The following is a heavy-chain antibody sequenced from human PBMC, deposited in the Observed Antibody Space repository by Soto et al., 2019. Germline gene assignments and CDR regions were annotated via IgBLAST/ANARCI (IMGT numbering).Heavy chain of an antibody. Sequence: HGESLKISCKGSGYSFAGYWITWVRQKPGKGLEWMGRIDPSDSQTYYSPSFRGHVTISVTKSITTVFLQWSSLRASDTAMYYCARQIYDSDTGPNFQYYFDSWGQGTPVTVS. CDR3: ARQIYDSDTGPNFQYYFDS. D-gene: IGHD3-22*01. CDR2: IDPSDSQT. J-gene: IGHJ4*02. CDR1: GYSFAGYW. V-gene: IGHV5-10-1*01.